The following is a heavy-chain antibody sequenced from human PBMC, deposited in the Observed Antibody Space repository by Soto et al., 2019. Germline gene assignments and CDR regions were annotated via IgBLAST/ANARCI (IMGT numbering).Heavy chain of an antibody. CDR3: SHLELPYGALPNFVC. D-gene: IGHD4-17*01. V-gene: IGHV2-5*05. Sequence: QITLKESGPTLVKHTQTLTLTCTFSGFSLSTSGVGVGWIRQPPGKALEWLALIYWDDDKRYGPSLKSSLTITKNTSKDQVVLTKTNMFPVDTDTYYYSHLELPYGALPNFVCWGQRTLVTVSS. CDR1: GFSLSTSGVG. J-gene: IGHJ4*02. CDR2: IYWDDDK.